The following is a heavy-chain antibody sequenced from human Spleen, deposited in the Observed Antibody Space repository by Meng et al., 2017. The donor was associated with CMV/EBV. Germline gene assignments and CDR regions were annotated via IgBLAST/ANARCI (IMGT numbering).Heavy chain of an antibody. J-gene: IGHJ4*02. Sequence: GGSLRLSCAASGFTFSSYPMHWVRQAPGKGLEWVALISYDGIKKYYVDSVKGRFTISRDNSRNTLYLQMNSLRAEDTAVYYCAKDKIEGVGDYWGQGTLVTVSS. CDR2: ISYDGIKK. D-gene: IGHD3-22*01. CDR3: AKDKIEGVGDY. CDR1: GFTFSSYP. V-gene: IGHV3-30-3*01.